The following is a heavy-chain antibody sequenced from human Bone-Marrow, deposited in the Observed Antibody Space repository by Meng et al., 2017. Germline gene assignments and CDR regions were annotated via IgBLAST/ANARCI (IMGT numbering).Heavy chain of an antibody. CDR2: ISAYNGNT. CDR3: ARDWREIAVARTPTDDY. J-gene: IGHJ4*02. CDR1: GCSFTSYG. Sequence: AAAKVSCKASGCSFTSYGISWLRQAPGQGLEWMGWISAYNGNTNYAQKLQGRVTMTTDTSTSTAYMELRSLRSDDTAVYYCARDWREIAVARTPTDDYWGQGTLVTVSS. V-gene: IGHV1-18*01. D-gene: IGHD6-19*01.